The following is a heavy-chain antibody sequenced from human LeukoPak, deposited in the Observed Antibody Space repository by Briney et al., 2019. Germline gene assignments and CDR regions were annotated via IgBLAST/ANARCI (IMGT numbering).Heavy chain of an antibody. D-gene: IGHD1-26*01. CDR2: TFHSGST. Sequence: SETLSLTCTVSGGSISSNSYYWGWIRQPPGKGLEWIGSTFHSGSTYYNPSLKSRVTISVDTSKNQFSLRLSSVTAEDTAVYFCAREARGTYTIDYWGQGTLVTLSS. V-gene: IGHV4-39*01. CDR3: AREARGTYTIDY. CDR1: GGSISSNSYY. J-gene: IGHJ4*02.